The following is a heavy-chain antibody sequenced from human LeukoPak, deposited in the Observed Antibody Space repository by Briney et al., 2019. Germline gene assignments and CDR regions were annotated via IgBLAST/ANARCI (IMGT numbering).Heavy chain of an antibody. Sequence: PSETLSLTCAVYGGSFSGYYWSWIRQPPGKGLEWIGEINHSGSTNYNPSLKSRVTISVDTSKNQFSLKLSSVTAADTAVYYCARGRGITIFGVVMPRWFDPWGQGTLVTVSS. CDR3: ARGRGITIFGVVMPRWFDP. CDR1: GGSFSGYY. CDR2: INHSGST. J-gene: IGHJ5*02. V-gene: IGHV4-34*01. D-gene: IGHD3-3*01.